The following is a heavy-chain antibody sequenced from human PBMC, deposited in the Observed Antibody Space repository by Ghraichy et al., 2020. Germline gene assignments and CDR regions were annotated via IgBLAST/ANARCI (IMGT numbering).Heavy chain of an antibody. V-gene: IGHV3-30*18. CDR1: GFTFSSYG. D-gene: IGHD2-8*01. CDR3: AKASLPDIVLMVYATYFDY. Sequence: GGSLRLSCAASGFTFSSYGMHWVRQAPGKGLEWVAVISYDGSNKYYADSVKGRFTISRDNSKNTLYLQMNSLRAEDTAVYYCAKASLPDIVLMVYATYFDYWGQGTLVTVSS. CDR2: ISYDGSNK. J-gene: IGHJ4*02.